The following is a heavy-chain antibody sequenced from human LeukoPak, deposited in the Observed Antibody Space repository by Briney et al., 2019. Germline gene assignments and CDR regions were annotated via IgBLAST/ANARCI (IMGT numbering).Heavy chain of an antibody. CDR2: INPDGGST. V-gene: IGHV1-46*01. CDR1: GYTFTSYW. Sequence: GASVKVSCKASGYTFTSYWIQSVRQAPGQGLEWMGLINPDGGSTAYAHRFQGRVIMTRDTSTSTAYMDLSSLRSEGTAVYHCARAPRNSSTMLDFWGQGTLVTISS. D-gene: IGHD6-13*01. CDR3: ARAPRNSSTMLDF. J-gene: IGHJ4*02.